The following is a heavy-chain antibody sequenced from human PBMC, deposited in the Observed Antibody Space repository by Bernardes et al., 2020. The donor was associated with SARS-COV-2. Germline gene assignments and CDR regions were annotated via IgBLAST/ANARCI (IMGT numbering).Heavy chain of an antibody. CDR3: ARDPLIAVARLYYYYGMDV. J-gene: IGHJ6*02. D-gene: IGHD6-19*01. CDR2: IYTSGST. Sequence: SETLSLTCTVSGGSISSGSYYWSWLRPPAGMGLEWIGRIYTSGSTNYNPSLKSRVIISVDTSKNQFSLKLSSVTAADTAVYYCARDPLIAVARLYYYYGMDVWGQGATVTVSS. CDR1: GGSISSGSYY. V-gene: IGHV4-61*02.